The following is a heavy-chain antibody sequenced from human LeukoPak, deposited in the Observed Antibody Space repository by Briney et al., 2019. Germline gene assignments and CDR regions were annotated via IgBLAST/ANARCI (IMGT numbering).Heavy chain of an antibody. Sequence: SETLSLTCTVSGGSISSGDYYWSWIRQPPGKGLEWIGYTYYSGSTYYNPSLKSRVTISVDTSKNQFSLKLSSVTAADTAVYYCARINWAGYYYYGMDVWGKGTTVTVSS. CDR2: TYYSGST. D-gene: IGHD7-27*01. J-gene: IGHJ6*04. V-gene: IGHV4-30-4*01. CDR3: ARINWAGYYYYGMDV. CDR1: GGSISSGDYY.